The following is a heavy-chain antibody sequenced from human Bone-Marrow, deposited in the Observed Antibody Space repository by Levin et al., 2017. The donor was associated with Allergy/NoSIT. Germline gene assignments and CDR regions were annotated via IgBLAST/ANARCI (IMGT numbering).Heavy chain of an antibody. CDR3: ARSSDTYLYYFDY. V-gene: IGHV5-51*01. J-gene: IGHJ4*02. CDR2: IFLGDSDT. D-gene: IGHD3-10*01. Sequence: GESLKISCKGSGYSFTNYWIVWVRQMPGKGLEWVGIIFLGDSDTRYSPSFQGQVTISADKSISTAYLQWSSLKASDTAIYYCARSSDTYLYYFDYWGQGTLVTVSS. CDR1: GYSFTNYW.